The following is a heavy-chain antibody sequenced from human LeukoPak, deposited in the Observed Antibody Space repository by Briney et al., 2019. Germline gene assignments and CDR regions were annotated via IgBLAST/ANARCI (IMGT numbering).Heavy chain of an antibody. V-gene: IGHV3-49*04. D-gene: IGHD4/OR15-4a*01. CDR2: IRSKAYGGTT. CDR1: GFTFGDYA. J-gene: IGHJ4*02. CDR3: ARRAGAYSHPYDY. Sequence: GGSLRLSCTASGFTFGDYAMSWVRQAPGKGLEWVGFIRSKAYGGTTEYAASVKGRFTIPRDNSKNTLYLQMNNLRAEDTAVYYCARRAGAYSHPYDYWGQGTLVTVSS.